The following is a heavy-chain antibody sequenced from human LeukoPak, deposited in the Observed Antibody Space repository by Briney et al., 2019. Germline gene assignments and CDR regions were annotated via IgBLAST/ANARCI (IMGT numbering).Heavy chain of an antibody. D-gene: IGHD3-10*01. CDR1: GGTFSSYA. J-gene: IGHJ6*02. CDR2: IIPIFGTA. Sequence: SVKVSCKASGGTFSSYAISWVRQAPGQGLEWMGGIIPIFGTANYAQKLQGRVMITADESTSTAYMELSSLRSEDTAVYYCARCIFYYGSGSYYYYYGMDVWGQGTTVTVSS. CDR3: ARCIFYYGSGSYYYYYGMDV. V-gene: IGHV1-69*13.